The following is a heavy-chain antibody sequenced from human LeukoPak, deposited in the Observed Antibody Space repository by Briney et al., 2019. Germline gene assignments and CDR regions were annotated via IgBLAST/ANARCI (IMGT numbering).Heavy chain of an antibody. D-gene: IGHD3-10*01. CDR2: IYSGGST. CDR1: GFTVSSNY. Sequence: GGSLRLSCAASGFTVSSNYMSWVRQAPGKGLEWVSVIYSGGSTYYADSVKGRFTISRHNSKNTLYLQMNSLRTEDTAVYYCARFQMVRGLRGGHEAFGIWGQGTMVTVSS. J-gene: IGHJ3*02. CDR3: ARFQMVRGLRGGHEAFGI. V-gene: IGHV3-53*04.